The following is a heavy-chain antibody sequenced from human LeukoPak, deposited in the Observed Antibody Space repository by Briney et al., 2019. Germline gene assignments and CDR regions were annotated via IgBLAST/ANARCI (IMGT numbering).Heavy chain of an antibody. CDR2: INPNSGGT. Sequence: ASVKVSCKASGYTFTGYYMHWVRQAPGQGLEWMGWINPNSGGTNYAQKFQGRVTMTRDTSISTAYMELSRLRSDDTAVYYCARGAVVPAAVPYYFDYWGQGTLVTVSS. CDR1: GYTFTGYY. CDR3: ARGAVVPAAVPYYFDY. J-gene: IGHJ4*02. V-gene: IGHV1-2*02. D-gene: IGHD2-2*01.